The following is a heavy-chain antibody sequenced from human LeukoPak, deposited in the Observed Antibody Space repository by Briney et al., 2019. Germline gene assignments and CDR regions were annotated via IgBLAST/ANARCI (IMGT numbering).Heavy chain of an antibody. CDR3: ARAGNNWNYVG. D-gene: IGHD1-7*01. Sequence: ASVKVSCKASGYTFTSYYMHWVRQAPGQGLEWMGIINPSGGSTSYAQKFQGRVTMTRDMSTSTVYMELSSLRSEDTAVYYCARAGNNWNYVGWGQGTLVTVSS. J-gene: IGHJ4*02. CDR1: GYTFTSYY. CDR2: INPSGGST. V-gene: IGHV1-46*01.